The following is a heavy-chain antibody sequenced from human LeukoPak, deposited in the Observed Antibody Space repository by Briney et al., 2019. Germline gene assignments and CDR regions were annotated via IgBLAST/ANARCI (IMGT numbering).Heavy chain of an antibody. Sequence: KPSETLSLTCTVSGGSISSGDYYWSWIRQPPGKGLEWIGYIYYSGSTYYNPSLKSRVTISVDTSKNQFSLKLSSVTAADTAVYYCARVFGASDIVVVPARFDPWGQGTLVTASS. CDR3: ARVFGASDIVVVPARFDP. V-gene: IGHV4-30-4*08. CDR1: GGSISSGDYY. J-gene: IGHJ5*02. CDR2: IYYSGST. D-gene: IGHD2-2*01.